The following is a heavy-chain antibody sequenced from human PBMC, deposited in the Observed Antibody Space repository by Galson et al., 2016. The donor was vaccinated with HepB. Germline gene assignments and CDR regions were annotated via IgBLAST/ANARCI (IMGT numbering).Heavy chain of an antibody. CDR3: AKRHEYCPPVGCSVDS. V-gene: IGHV3-30*18. D-gene: IGHD2/OR15-2a*01. J-gene: IGHJ4*02. CDR1: GFTFNKRG. Sequence: SLRLSCAASGFTFNKRGMHWVRQAPGKGLEWVAADSMDGRRKFYADSVKGRFTISRDNSSNMLYLQMSSLRVDDTAVHYCAKRHEYCPPVGCSVDSWGQGTLVSVSA. CDR2: DSMDGRRK.